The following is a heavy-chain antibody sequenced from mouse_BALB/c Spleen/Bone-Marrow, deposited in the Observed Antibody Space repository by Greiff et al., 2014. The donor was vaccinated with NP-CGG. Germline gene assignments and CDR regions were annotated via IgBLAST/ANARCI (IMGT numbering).Heavy chain of an antibody. V-gene: IGHV1-12*01. J-gene: IGHJ4*01. Sequence: QSGAELVKPGASVKMSCKASGYTFTSYNMHWVKQTPGQGLEWIGAIYPGNGDTSYNQKFKGKATLTADKSSSTAYMQLSSLTSEDSAVYYCARSGSSGYYAMDYWGRGTSVTVSS. CDR1: GYTFTSYN. CDR3: ARSGSSGYYAMDY. CDR2: IYPGNGDT. D-gene: IGHD3-1*01.